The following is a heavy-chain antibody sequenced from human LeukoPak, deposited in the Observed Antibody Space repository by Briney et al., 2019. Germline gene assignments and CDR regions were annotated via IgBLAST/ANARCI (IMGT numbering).Heavy chain of an antibody. CDR2: ISYDGSIK. V-gene: IGHV3-30-3*01. Sequence: GGSLRLSCAASGFTFTNYAIHWVRQAPGKGLEWVALISYDGSIKNYADSVKGRFTISRDNSKNTLYLQMNSLRAEDTAVYYCARDRGYCSGGSCPPDYWGQGTLVTVSS. D-gene: IGHD2-15*01. J-gene: IGHJ4*02. CDR3: ARDRGYCSGGSCPPDY. CDR1: GFTFTNYA.